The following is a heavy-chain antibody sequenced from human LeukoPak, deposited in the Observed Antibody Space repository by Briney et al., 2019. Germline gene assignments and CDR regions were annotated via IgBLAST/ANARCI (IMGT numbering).Heavy chain of an antibody. Sequence: SETLSLTCTVSGGSISSYYWSWIRQPPGKGLEWIGYIYYSGSTNYNPSLKSRVTISVDTSKNQFSLKLSSVTAADTAVYYCARGRVLRWKGFDYWGQGTLVTVSS. CDR1: GGSISSYY. V-gene: IGHV4-59*12. D-gene: IGHD4-23*01. CDR3: ARGRVLRWKGFDY. J-gene: IGHJ4*02. CDR2: IYYSGST.